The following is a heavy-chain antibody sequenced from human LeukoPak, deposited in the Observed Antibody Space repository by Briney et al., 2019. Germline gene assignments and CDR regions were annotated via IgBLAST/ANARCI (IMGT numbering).Heavy chain of an antibody. Sequence: PGGSLRLSCAASGFTFSSYGMNWVRQAPGKGLEWVSSISSSSSYIYYADSVKGRFTISRDNAKNSLYLQMNSLRAEDTAVYYCASTPNYYDSSQGGYWGQGTLVTVSS. V-gene: IGHV3-21*04. CDR2: ISSSSSYI. CDR1: GFTFSSYG. D-gene: IGHD3-22*01. CDR3: ASTPNYYDSSQGGY. J-gene: IGHJ4*02.